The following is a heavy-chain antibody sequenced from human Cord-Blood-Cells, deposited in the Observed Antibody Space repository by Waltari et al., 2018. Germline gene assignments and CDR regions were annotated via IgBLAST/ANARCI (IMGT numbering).Heavy chain of an antibody. Sequence: QLQLQESGPGLVKPSETLSLTCTVSGGSISSSSYYWGWIRQPPGKGLAWIGSINYSGSTYYNPSLKGRVTISVDTSKNQFSLKLSSVTAADTAVYYCARLHTNDFWSGYYFDYWGQGTLVTVSS. CDR3: ARLHTNDFWSGYYFDY. CDR2: INYSGST. V-gene: IGHV4-39*01. D-gene: IGHD3-3*01. CDR1: GGSISSSSYY. J-gene: IGHJ4*02.